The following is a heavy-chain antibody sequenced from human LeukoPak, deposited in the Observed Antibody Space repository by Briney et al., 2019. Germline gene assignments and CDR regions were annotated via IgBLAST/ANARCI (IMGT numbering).Heavy chain of an antibody. V-gene: IGHV3-21*01. J-gene: IGHJ4*02. CDR2: ISSSSSYI. D-gene: IGHD6-13*01. CDR1: GFTFIRYS. CDR3: AREVGSWYDY. Sequence: GSLRLSCAASGFTFIRYSMNWVRQAPGKGLGWVSSISSSSSYIHYADSVKGRFTISRDNAKSSLYLQVNSLRDEDTAVYYCAREVGSWYDYWGQGTLVTVSS.